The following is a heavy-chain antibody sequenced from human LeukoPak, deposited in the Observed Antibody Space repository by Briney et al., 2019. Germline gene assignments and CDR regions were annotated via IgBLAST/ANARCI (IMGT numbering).Heavy chain of an antibody. CDR1: GGTFSSYA. D-gene: IGHD2-15*01. V-gene: IGHV1-69*01. CDR2: IITIFGTA. Sequence: SVKVSCKASGGTFSSYAISWVRQAPGQGVEWMGGIITIFGTANYAQKFQGRVTITADESTSTAYMELSSLRSEDTAVYYCARAGYCSGGSCYPYYYYYYMDVWGKGTTVTVFS. CDR3: ARAGYCSGGSCYPYYYYYYMDV. J-gene: IGHJ6*03.